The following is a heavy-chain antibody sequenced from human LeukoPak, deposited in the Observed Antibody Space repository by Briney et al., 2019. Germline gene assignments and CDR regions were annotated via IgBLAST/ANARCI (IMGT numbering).Heavy chain of an antibody. CDR3: ARAAEGIRYFDWFQNTDYYYYYMDV. Sequence: ASVKVSCKASGYTFTGYYTHWVRQAPGQGLEWMGRINPNSGGTNYAQKFQGRVTMTRDTSISTAYMELSRLRSDDTAVYYCARAAEGIRYFDWFQNTDYYYYYMDVWGKGTTVTVSS. J-gene: IGHJ6*03. D-gene: IGHD3-9*01. CDR2: INPNSGGT. CDR1: GYTFTGYY. V-gene: IGHV1-2*06.